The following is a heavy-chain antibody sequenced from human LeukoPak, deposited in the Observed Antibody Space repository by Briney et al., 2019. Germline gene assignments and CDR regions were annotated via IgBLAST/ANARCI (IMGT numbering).Heavy chain of an antibody. J-gene: IGHJ4*02. CDR1: GFTFSSYA. Sequence: GSLRLSCAASGFTFSSYAMQRVRQAPGQGLEWVAVISYDGSNKYYADSVKGRFTISRDNSKNTLYLQMNSLRAEDTAVYYCAHVRGFDYWGQGTLVTVSS. D-gene: IGHD3-10*01. V-gene: IGHV3-30-3*01. CDR3: AHVRGFDY. CDR2: ISYDGSNK.